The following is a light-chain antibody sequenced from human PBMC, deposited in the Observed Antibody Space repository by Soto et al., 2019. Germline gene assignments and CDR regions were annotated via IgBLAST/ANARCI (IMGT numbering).Light chain of an antibody. Sequence: DIHMTQSPSSLSASVGDTVTITCRASQNIDMYLNWYQQKPWKAPRVLISGASNLQSGVPSRFSGSGSGTDFTLTISSLQSEDFASYFCQHTFNSPTWTFGQGTKLDIK. J-gene: IGKJ1*01. CDR2: GAS. CDR1: QNIDMY. V-gene: IGKV1-39*01. CDR3: QHTFNSPTWT.